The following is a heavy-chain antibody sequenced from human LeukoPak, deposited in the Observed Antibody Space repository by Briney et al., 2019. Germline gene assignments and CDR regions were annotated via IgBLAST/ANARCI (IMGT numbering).Heavy chain of an antibody. D-gene: IGHD6-19*01. CDR2: VSSSSSYI. CDR1: GFTFSSYS. J-gene: IGHJ4*02. Sequence: PGGSLRLSCAAPGFTFSSYSMNWVRQAPGKGLEWVSSVSSSSSYIYYADSVKGRFTISRDNAKNSLYLQMNSLRAEDTAVYYCASSEQWLAHLDYWGQGTLVTVSS. CDR3: ASSEQWLAHLDY. V-gene: IGHV3-21*01.